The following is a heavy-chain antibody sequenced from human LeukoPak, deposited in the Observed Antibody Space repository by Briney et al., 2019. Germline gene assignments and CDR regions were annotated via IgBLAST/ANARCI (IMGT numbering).Heavy chain of an antibody. CDR1: GYTFTGYY. Sequence: ASVKVSCKASGYTFTGYYMHWVRQAPGQGLEWMGWINPNSGGTSYAQKFQGRVTMTRDTSTSTVYMELSSLRSEDTAVYYCASYAESVDYWGQGTLVTVSS. CDR3: ASYAESVDY. D-gene: IGHD3-16*01. J-gene: IGHJ4*02. V-gene: IGHV1-2*02. CDR2: INPNSGGT.